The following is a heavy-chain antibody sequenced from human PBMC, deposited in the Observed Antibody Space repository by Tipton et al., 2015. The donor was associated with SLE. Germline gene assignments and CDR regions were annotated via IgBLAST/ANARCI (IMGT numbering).Heavy chain of an antibody. Sequence: SLRLSCAASGFTFHDYAMHWVRQAPGKGLEWVSGLSWNSGTKGYAASVKGRFTISRDNAKNSLYLQMNSLRAEDTAVYYCARAGGFDISVYFDYWGQGTLVTVSS. V-gene: IGHV3-9*01. CDR3: ARAGGFDISVYFDY. CDR2: LSWNSGTK. J-gene: IGHJ4*02. CDR1: GFTFHDYA. D-gene: IGHD3-9*01.